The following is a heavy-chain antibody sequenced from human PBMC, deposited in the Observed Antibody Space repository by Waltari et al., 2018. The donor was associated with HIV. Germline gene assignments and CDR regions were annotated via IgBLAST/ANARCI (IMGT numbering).Heavy chain of an antibody. J-gene: IGHJ3*01. V-gene: IGHV3-23*01. CDR2: IGGGHDT. Sequence: LLASGGGLVQPGGSLRLSCAASGSTLRDYAMNGVRQAPGTGREWVSHIGGGHDTYYADSVKGRFTASRDDSKSTLYLQLNSLRAEDTALYFCAKDAFARNGIFDAFDVWGLGTRVTVSS. D-gene: IGHD2-8*01. CDR3: AKDAFARNGIFDAFDV. CDR1: GSTLRDYA.